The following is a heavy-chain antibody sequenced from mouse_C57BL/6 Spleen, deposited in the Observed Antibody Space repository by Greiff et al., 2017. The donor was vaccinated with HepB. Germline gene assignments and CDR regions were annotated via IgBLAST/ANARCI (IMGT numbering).Heavy chain of an antibody. J-gene: IGHJ2*01. V-gene: IGHV3-6*01. CDR3: ARGYGNYGFDY. D-gene: IGHD2-10*02. CDR1: GYSITSGYY. Sequence: EVKLQESGPGLVKPSQSLSLTCSVTGYSITSGYYWNWIRQFPGNKLEWMGYISYDGSNNYNPSLKNRISITRDTSKNQFFLKLNSVTTEDTATYYCARGYGNYGFDYWGQGTTLTVSS. CDR2: ISYDGSN.